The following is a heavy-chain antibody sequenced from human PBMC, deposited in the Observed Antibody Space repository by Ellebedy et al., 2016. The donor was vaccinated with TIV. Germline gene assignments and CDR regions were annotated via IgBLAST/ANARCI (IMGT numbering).Heavy chain of an antibody. V-gene: IGHV3-21*01. CDR1: GFAFSDYN. J-gene: IGHJ2*01. CDR3: AKVGRLGIWVDDWYFDL. D-gene: IGHD7-27*01. Sequence: PGGSLRLSCAASGFAFSDYNMNWVRQAPGKGLEWVSSISTTAGYIYYADSAKGRFTISRDNAKNSLYLQMSSLKAEDTAVYYCAKVGRLGIWVDDWYFDLWGRGTLVTVSS. CDR2: ISTTAGYI.